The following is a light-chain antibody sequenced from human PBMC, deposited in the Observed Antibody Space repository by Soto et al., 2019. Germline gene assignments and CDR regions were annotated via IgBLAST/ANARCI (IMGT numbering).Light chain of an antibody. J-gene: IGLJ3*02. CDR2: EGS. CDR1: SSDVGSYNL. V-gene: IGLV2-23*01. CDR3: CSYAGSSPGV. Sequence: QSALTQPASGSGSPGQSITISCTGTSSDVGSYNLVSWYQQHPGKAPKLMIYEGSKRPSGVSNHFSGSKSGNAASLTISGLQADDEADYYCCSYAGSSPGVFGGGTTLTVL.